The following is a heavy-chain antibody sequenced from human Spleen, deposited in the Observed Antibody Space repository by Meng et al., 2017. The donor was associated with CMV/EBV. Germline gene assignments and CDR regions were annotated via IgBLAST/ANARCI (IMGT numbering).Heavy chain of an antibody. V-gene: IGHV3-30*04. J-gene: IGHJ4*02. Sequence: VASGFPFSRHAIHWVRQAPGKGLEWVAVISHNGNNQHFADSVKGRFIISRDNSKNTLYLQLNSLRPEDTAVYYCARDPNSWYNYFDYWGQGTLVTVSS. CDR2: ISHNGNNQ. CDR3: ARDPNSWYNYFDY. CDR1: GFPFSRHA. D-gene: IGHD6-13*01.